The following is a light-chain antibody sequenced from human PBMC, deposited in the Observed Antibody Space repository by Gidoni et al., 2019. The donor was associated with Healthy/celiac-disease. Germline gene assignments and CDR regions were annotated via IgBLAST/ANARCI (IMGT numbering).Light chain of an antibody. Sequence: QTVVTQEPSFSVSPGGTVTLTCGLSSGSVSTSYYPIWYQQTPGQAPRTLIYSTNTRSSGVPDRFSGSILGNKAALTITGDQADDESDYYCVLYMGSGIWVFGGGTKLTVL. J-gene: IGLJ3*02. V-gene: IGLV8-61*01. CDR1: SGSVSTSYY. CDR2: STN. CDR3: VLYMGSGIWV.